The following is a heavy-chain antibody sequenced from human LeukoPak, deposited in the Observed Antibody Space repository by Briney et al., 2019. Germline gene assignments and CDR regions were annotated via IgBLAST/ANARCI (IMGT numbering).Heavy chain of an antibody. CDR3: AKSPPTGYSYYFDY. D-gene: IGHD3-9*01. J-gene: IGHJ4*02. Sequence: PSETLSLTCTVSGGSIRSSYYYWGWIRQPPGKGLEWIGSIYDSGSTYYNPSLKSRVTISVDTSKNQFSLKLNSVTAADTAVYYCAKSPPTGYSYYFDYWGQGTPVTVSS. CDR2: IYDSGST. V-gene: IGHV4-39*07. CDR1: GGSIRSSYYY.